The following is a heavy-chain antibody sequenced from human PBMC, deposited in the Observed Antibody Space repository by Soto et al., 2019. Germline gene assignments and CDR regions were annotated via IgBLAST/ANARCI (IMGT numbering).Heavy chain of an antibody. Sequence: QVTVKESGPVLVKPTETLTLTCTVSGFSLSNAGLGVSWIRQPPGKALEWLAHIFSNDEKSYSTSLKSRLTISKNTSKGQVILTMTNMDPVDTATYYCAATYSTSGYWFDPWGQGTLVTVSS. V-gene: IGHV2-26*01. CDR2: IFSNDEK. D-gene: IGHD6-13*01. J-gene: IGHJ5*02. CDR3: AATYSTSGYWFDP. CDR1: GFSLSNAGLG.